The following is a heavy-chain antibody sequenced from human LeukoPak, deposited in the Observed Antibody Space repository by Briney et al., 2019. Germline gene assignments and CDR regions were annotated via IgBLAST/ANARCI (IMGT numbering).Heavy chain of an antibody. CDR1: GGSISSYY. CDR3: ARVKQWLVRSYYYYYGMDV. J-gene: IGHJ6*02. Sequence: SETLSLTCTVSGGSISSYYWSWIRQPPGKGLEWIRYIYYSGSTNYNPSLKSRVTISVDTSKNQFSLKLSSVTAADTAVYYCARVKQWLVRSYYYYYGMDVWGQGTTVTVSS. V-gene: IGHV4-59*01. D-gene: IGHD6-19*01. CDR2: IYYSGST.